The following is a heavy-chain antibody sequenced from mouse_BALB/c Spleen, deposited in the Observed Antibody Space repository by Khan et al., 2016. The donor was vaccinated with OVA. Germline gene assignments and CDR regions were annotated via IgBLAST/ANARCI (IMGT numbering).Heavy chain of an antibody. CDR3: ARRGLRWDFDY. V-gene: IGHV1-7*01. CDR2: INPTTGYT. D-gene: IGHD1-1*01. Sequence: VQLQQSGAELAKPGASVKMSCKASGYTFINYWMNWVKQRPGQGLEWIGYINPTTGYTEYNRKLKDKATLTADKSSSTAHMQLSSLTSEDSAVYYCARRGLRWDFDYWGQGTTLTVSS. J-gene: IGHJ2*01. CDR1: GYTFINYW.